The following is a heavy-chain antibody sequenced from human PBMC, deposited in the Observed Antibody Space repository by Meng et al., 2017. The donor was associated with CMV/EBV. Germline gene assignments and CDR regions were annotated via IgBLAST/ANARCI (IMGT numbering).Heavy chain of an antibody. CDR1: GFTVSSNY. J-gene: IGHJ4*02. D-gene: IGHD3-22*01. Sequence: EVQLVESGGGLVQPGGSLRLSCGASGFTVSSNYMSWVRQAPGKGLEWVSVIYSGGSTYYADSVKGRFTISRDNSKNTLYLQMNSLRAEDTAVYYCASSGWYWGYYDSSGYLDYWGQGTLVTVS. CDR3: ASSGWYWGYYDSSGYLDY. CDR2: IYSGGST. V-gene: IGHV3-66*01.